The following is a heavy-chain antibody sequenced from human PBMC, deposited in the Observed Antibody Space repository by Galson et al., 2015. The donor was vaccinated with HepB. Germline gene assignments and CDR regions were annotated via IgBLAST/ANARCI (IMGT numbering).Heavy chain of an antibody. V-gene: IGHV1-3*01. Sequence: SVKVSCKASGYTFTSYAMHWVRQAPGQRLEWMGWINAGNGNTKYSQKFQGRVTITRDTSASTAYMELSSLRSEDTAVYYCASSPPTYGSGSYYYYYYYMDVWGKGTTVTVSS. CDR3: ASSPPTYGSGSYYYYYYYMDV. D-gene: IGHD3-10*01. J-gene: IGHJ6*03. CDR1: GYTFTSYA. CDR2: INAGNGNT.